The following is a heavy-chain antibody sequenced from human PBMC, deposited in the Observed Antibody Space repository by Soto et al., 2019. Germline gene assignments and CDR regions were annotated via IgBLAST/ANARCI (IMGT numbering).Heavy chain of an antibody. J-gene: IGHJ6*02. V-gene: IGHV3-7*01. CDR3: ARKEGRTAYLYGMDV. Sequence: GGSLRLSCAASGFTFSRYWMNWVRQAPGKGLEWVANIKQDGSEKYYVDSVKGRFTISRDNAKNSLFLQMNSLRAEDTAVYYCARKEGRTAYLYGMDVWGQGTTVTVSS. CDR1: GFTFSRYW. D-gene: IGHD2-2*01. CDR2: IKQDGSEK.